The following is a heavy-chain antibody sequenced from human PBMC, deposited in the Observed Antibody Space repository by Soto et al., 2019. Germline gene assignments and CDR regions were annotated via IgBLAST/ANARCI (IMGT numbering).Heavy chain of an antibody. J-gene: IGHJ4*02. Sequence: EVQLVESGGGLVKPGGSLRLSCVASGFTFSSYSMNWVRQAPGKGLEWVSSISSSSSYIYYADSVKGRFTISRDNAKNSLYLQMNSLRAEDTAVYYCARAVGATAQYYFDYWGQGTLVTVSS. CDR2: ISSSSSYI. CDR3: ARAVGATAQYYFDY. CDR1: GFTFSSYS. V-gene: IGHV3-21*01. D-gene: IGHD1-26*01.